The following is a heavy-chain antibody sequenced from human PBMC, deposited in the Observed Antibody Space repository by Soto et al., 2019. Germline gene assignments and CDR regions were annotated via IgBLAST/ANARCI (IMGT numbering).Heavy chain of an antibody. CDR3: ARRPKGPGYSYSWGDAFDI. V-gene: IGHV3-7*02. CDR1: GFTFSSHW. D-gene: IGHD6-13*01. Sequence: GGSLRLSCAASGFTFSSHWMSWVRQAPGKGLEWVANIKQDGSEKYYVDSVRGRFTISRDNAKKSLYLQMNSLRAEDTAVYYCARRPKGPGYSYSWGDAFDIWGQGTMVTVSS. CDR2: IKQDGSEK. J-gene: IGHJ3*02.